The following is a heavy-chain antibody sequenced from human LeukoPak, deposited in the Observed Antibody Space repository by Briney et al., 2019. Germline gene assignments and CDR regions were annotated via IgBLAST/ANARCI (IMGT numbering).Heavy chain of an antibody. Sequence: SVTVSCKASGYTFTSYDINWVRQATGQGLEWMGGIIPIFGTANYAQKFQGRVTITADESTSTAYMELSSLRSEDTAVYYCAREAPRYYYDSSGYMKFPFDYWGQGTLVTVSS. V-gene: IGHV1-69*13. CDR2: IIPIFGTA. CDR1: GYTFTSYD. D-gene: IGHD3-22*01. J-gene: IGHJ4*02. CDR3: AREAPRYYYDSSGYMKFPFDY.